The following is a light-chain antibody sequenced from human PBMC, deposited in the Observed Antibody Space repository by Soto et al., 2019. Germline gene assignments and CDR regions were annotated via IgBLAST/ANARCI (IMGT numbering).Light chain of an antibody. CDR2: GVS. V-gene: IGKV3-20*01. J-gene: IGKJ2*01. Sequence: VLTQSPRTLSLSPGERATLSCRASQNVNNNFVAWYQQKPGQAPSLLIYGVSDRATGVPDRFSGSGSGTDFTLTISRLEPEDFAIYYCLQDYIYPYTFGQGTKLEIK. CDR1: QNVNNNF. CDR3: LQDYIYPYT.